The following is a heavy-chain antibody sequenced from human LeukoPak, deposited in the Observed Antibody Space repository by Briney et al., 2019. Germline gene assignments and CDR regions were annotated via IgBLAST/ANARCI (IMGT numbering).Heavy chain of an antibody. Sequence: PGRSLRLSCAASGFTFSSYAMHWVRQAPGKGLEWVANIKQDGSEKYYVDSVKGRFTISRDNAKNSLYLQMNSLRAEDTAVYYCARGRYSQAFDIWGQGTMVTVSS. CDR1: GFTFSSYA. CDR3: ARGRYSQAFDI. CDR2: IKQDGSEK. D-gene: IGHD3-9*01. J-gene: IGHJ3*02. V-gene: IGHV3-7*01.